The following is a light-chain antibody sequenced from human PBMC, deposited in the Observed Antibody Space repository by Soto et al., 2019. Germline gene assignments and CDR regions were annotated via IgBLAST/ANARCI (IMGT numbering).Light chain of an antibody. J-gene: IGLJ2*01. CDR1: SSNIGAGYD. CDR3: QSGSV. CDR2: GNS. V-gene: IGLV1-40*01. Sequence: QSVLTQPPSVSGAPGQRVTISCTGSSSNIGAGYDVHWYQQLPGTAPKLLIYGNSNRPSGVPDRFSGSKSGTSASLAITGLQAEDEADYYCQSGSVFGGGTKLTVL.